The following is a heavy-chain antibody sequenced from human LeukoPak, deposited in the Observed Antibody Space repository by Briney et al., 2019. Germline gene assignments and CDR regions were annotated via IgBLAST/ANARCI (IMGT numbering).Heavy chain of an antibody. CDR1: GGSISSGSYY. CDR3: ARGPYCGGDCYSHEYFQH. V-gene: IGHV4-61*02. CDR2: IYTSGST. D-gene: IGHD2-21*02. J-gene: IGHJ1*01. Sequence: PSQTLSLTCTVSGGSISSGSYYWSWIRQPAGKGLEWIGRIYTSGSTNYNPSLKSRVTISVDTSKNQFSLKLSSVTAADTAVYYCARGPYCGGDCYSHEYFQHWGQGNLVTVSS.